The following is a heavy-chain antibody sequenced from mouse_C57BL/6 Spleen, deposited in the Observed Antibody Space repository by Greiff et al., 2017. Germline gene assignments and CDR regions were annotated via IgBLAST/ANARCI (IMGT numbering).Heavy chain of an antibody. V-gene: IGHV1-20*01. J-gene: IGHJ3*01. Sequence: EVKLQESGPELVKPGDSVKISCKASGYSFTGYFMNWVMQSHGKSLEWIGRINPYNGDTFYNQKFKGKATLTVDKSSSTAHMELRSLTSEDSAVYYCARDYGSRGAWFAYWGQGTLVTVSA. CDR1: GYSFTGYF. CDR2: INPYNGDT. CDR3: ARDYGSRGAWFAY. D-gene: IGHD1-1*01.